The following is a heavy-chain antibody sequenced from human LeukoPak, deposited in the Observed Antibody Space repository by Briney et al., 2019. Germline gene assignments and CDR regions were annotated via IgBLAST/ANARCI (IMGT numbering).Heavy chain of an antibody. CDR3: ARVHPTVMLGGDCYLRRDCPPAWYFDL. D-gene: IGHD2-21*02. Sequence: SETLSLTCTVSGGSISSYYWSWIRQPPGKGLEWIGYIYYSGSTNYNPSLKSRVTISVDTSKNQFSLKLSSVTAADTAVYYCARVHPTVMLGGDCYLRRDCPPAWYFDLWGRGTLVTVSS. J-gene: IGHJ2*01. CDR1: GGSISSYY. CDR2: IYYSGST. V-gene: IGHV4-59*01.